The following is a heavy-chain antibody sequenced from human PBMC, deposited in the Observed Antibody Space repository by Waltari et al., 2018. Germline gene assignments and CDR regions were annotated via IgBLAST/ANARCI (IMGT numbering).Heavy chain of an antibody. V-gene: IGHV4-39*01. CDR3: ASRIRGAFDI. CDR2: SYYSGST. CDR1: GGSISSSSYY. Sequence: QLQLQESGPGLLKPSETLSLTCTVSGGSISSSSYYWGWIRQPPGKGLEWIGSSYYSGSTYYNPSLKSRVTIAVDTSKNQFSLKLSSVTAADTAVYYCASRIRGAFDIWGQGTMVTVSS. D-gene: IGHD3-10*01. J-gene: IGHJ3*02.